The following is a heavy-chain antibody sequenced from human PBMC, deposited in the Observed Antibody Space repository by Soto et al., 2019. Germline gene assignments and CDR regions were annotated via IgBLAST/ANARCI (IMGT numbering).Heavy chain of an antibody. Sequence: GESLKISCKGSGYSFTSYWIGWVRQMPGKGLEWMGIIYPGDSDTRYSPSFQGQVTISADKSISTAYLQWSSLKASDTAMYYCASLNWSYPENLSFDIWGQGTMVTVSS. J-gene: IGHJ3*02. CDR3: ASLNWSYPENLSFDI. D-gene: IGHD1-7*01. CDR2: IYPGDSDT. CDR1: GYSFTSYW. V-gene: IGHV5-51*01.